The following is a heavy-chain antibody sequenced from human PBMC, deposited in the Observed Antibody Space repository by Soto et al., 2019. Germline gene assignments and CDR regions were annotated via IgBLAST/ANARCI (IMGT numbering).Heavy chain of an antibody. CDR3: SHTNALHASYYYGFDV. D-gene: IGHD2-8*01. J-gene: IGHJ6*02. CDR1: GFSLTTNNVG. V-gene: IGHV2-5*02. Sequence: QITLEESGPTLVSPTQTLTLTCTFSGFSLTTNNVGVGCIRQPPGKALEWLGFIYGDDDTRYSTPLKSRLPLTRDTSKNQVVLPMTNVYPVDTATDYCSHTNALHASYYYGFDVWGQGTTVTVS. CDR2: IYGDDDT.